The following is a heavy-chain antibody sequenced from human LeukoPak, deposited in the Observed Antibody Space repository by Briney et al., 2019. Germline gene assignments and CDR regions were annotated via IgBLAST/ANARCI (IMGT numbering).Heavy chain of an antibody. D-gene: IGHD3-10*01. CDR3: AKAVGELSLRYFDY. CDR1: GFTFSSYA. CDR2: ISGSGGST. Sequence: AGGSLRLSCAASGFTFSSYAMSWVRQAPGKGLEWVSAISGSGGSTYYADSVKGRFTISRDNSKNTLYLQMNSLRAEDTAAYYCAKAVGELSLRYFDYWGQGTLVTVSS. V-gene: IGHV3-23*01. J-gene: IGHJ4*02.